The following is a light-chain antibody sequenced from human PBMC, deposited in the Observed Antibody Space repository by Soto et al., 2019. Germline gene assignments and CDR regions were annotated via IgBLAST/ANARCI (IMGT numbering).Light chain of an antibody. CDR3: SSYTSSNTPRV. Sequence: QSALTQPASVSGSPGQSITISCTGTSSDVGGYNYVYWYQQHPGKAPKLMIYDVSSRPSGVSNRFSGSKSGNTASLTISGLQAEDEADYYCSSYTSSNTPRVFGTGTKLTVL. CDR2: DVS. J-gene: IGLJ1*01. CDR1: SSDVGGYNY. V-gene: IGLV2-14*03.